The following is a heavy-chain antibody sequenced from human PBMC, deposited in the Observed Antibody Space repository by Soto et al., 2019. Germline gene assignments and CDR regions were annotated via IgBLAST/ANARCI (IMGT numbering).Heavy chain of an antibody. J-gene: IGHJ4*02. CDR1: GVSISSGGYY. CDR2: IYYSGRT. V-gene: IGHV4-31*03. CDR3: ASVIGGDSECYFDY. Sequence: SETLSLTCTVSGVSISSGGYYWGWIRQHPGKGLEWIGNIYYSGRTYYNPSLKSRVIMSVDTSKNHFSLKLSSVTAADTAMYYCASVIGGDSECYFDYWGQGTLVTVSS. D-gene: IGHD4-17*01.